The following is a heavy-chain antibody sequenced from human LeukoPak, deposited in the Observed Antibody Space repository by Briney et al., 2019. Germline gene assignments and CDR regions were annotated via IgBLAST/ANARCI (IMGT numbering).Heavy chain of an antibody. D-gene: IGHD6-13*01. V-gene: IGHV3-53*01. J-gene: IGHJ4*02. CDR2: IHSGGNT. CDR3: ARCDTSRWNGIDF. Sequence: GGSLRLSCAASGFTFSSYWMHWVRQAPGKGLEWVSVIHSGGNTYYVDSVKGRFTISRDNSRNTMDLQMNSLRAEDTAVYYCARCDTSRWNGIDFWGQGTLVTVSS. CDR1: GFTFSSYW.